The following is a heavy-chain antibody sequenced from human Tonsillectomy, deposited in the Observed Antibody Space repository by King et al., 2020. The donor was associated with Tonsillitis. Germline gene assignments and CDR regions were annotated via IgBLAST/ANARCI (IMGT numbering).Heavy chain of an antibody. J-gene: IGHJ3*02. V-gene: IGHV3-7*01. CDR1: GFTFSTYW. Sequence: VQLVESGGGLVQPGGSLRLSCAASGFTFSTYWLTWVRQAPGKGLEWVANINRDGSETYYVDSVKGRFTVSRANAKNSLYLQMNSLRAEDTAIYFCARDSSPALSGSWYDAFDIWGKGTMVTVSS. D-gene: IGHD2-15*01. CDR3: ARDSSPALSGSWYDAFDI. CDR2: INRDGSET.